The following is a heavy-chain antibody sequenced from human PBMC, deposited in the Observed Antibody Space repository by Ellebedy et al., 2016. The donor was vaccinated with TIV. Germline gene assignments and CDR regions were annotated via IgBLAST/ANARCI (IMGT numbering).Heavy chain of an antibody. CDR3: ATGGSGPFDN. Sequence: GESLKISCAASGFIFSYDWMSWLRQAPGKGLEWVANIKRDGSDKYYVASVRGRFTISRDNANNLLYLQMNSLRVDDTAVYYCATGGSGPFDNWGRGTLVTVSS. V-gene: IGHV3-7*01. CDR1: GFIFSYDW. D-gene: IGHD3-10*01. CDR2: IKRDGSDK. J-gene: IGHJ4*02.